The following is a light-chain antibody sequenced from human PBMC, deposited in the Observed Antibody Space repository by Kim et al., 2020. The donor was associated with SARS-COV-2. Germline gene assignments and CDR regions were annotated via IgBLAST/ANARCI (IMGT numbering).Light chain of an antibody. CDR2: GVS. J-gene: IGKJ4*01. V-gene: IGKV3-15*01. CDR1: QSVGIS. CDR3: QQYNNWPPGVS. Sequence: FPGEIATLSCRASQSVGISLAWYQQKPGQAPRLIIYGVSRRATDIPDRFSGSGSGTEFTLTISSLQSEDFGIYYCQQYNNWPPGVSFGGGTKLEI.